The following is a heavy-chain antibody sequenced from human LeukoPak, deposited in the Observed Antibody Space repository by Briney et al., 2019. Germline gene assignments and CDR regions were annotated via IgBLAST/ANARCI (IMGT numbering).Heavy chain of an antibody. Sequence: RGSLTLSCATSGFNFVRYTIHWVRHAPGKGLEGVSPAGWPRDTTFSPAAVRGRSPISRDSGRKSVYLQMTTLTTDDPAFYFCAKELETMFFDNWGERALVTLSS. V-gene: IGHV3-43*01. CDR1: GFNFVRYT. J-gene: IGHJ4*02. CDR2: AGWPRDTT. D-gene: IGHD3-3*01. CDR3: AKELETMFFDN.